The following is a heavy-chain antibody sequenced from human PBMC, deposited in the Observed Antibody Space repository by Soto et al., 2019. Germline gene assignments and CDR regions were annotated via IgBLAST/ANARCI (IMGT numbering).Heavy chain of an antibody. J-gene: IGHJ6*02. V-gene: IGHV4-39*07. CDR1: GYSVTSSDYY. Sequence: SEALSLTCSVSGYSVTSSDYYWAWIRQPPGKGLEWIGSMFYSGLTYYNPSLKSRVTLSVDTSKNQFSVRLNSVTASDTALCYCARTRSFTLGFYYDGMDVWGQGTTVTVSS. CDR2: MFYSGLT. CDR3: ARTRSFTLGFYYDGMDV. D-gene: IGHD6-6*01.